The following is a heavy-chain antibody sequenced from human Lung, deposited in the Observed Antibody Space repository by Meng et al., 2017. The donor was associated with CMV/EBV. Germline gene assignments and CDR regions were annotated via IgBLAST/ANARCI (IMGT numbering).Heavy chain of an antibody. CDR1: GFTFSSYA. D-gene: IGHD2-2*01. Sequence: SXAASGFTFSSYAMHWVRQAPGKGLEWVAVISYDGSNKYYADSVKGRFTISRDNSKNTLYLQMNSLRAEDTAVYYCARLGVVVPAAQTPAFDIWXQGTXVTVSS. CDR2: ISYDGSNK. J-gene: IGHJ3*02. V-gene: IGHV3-30*04. CDR3: ARLGVVVPAAQTPAFDI.